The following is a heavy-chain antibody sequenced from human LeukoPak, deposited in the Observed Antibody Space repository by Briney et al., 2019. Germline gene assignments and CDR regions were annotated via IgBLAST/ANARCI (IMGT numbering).Heavy chain of an antibody. D-gene: IGHD5-12*01. CDR3: ARDRGVDIVATIT. J-gene: IGHJ5*02. Sequence: PGGSLRLSCAASGFTFSDYYMSWIRQAQGKGLEWVSYISSSGSTIYYADSVKGRFTISRDNAKNSLYLQMNSLRAEDTAVYYCARDRGVDIVATITWGQGTLVTVSS. V-gene: IGHV3-11*01. CDR1: GFTFSDYY. CDR2: ISSSGSTI.